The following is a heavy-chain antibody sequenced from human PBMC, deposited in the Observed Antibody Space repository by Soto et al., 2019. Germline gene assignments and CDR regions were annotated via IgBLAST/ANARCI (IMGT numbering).Heavy chain of an antibody. CDR2: IWYDGSNK. D-gene: IGHD1-26*01. V-gene: IGHV3-33*01. CDR1: GFTFSTYG. J-gene: IGHJ4*02. Sequence: QVQLVESGGGVVQPGRSLRLSCASSGFTFSTYGMHWVRQAPGKGLEWVAVIWYDGSNKYYGDSVKGRFTISRDNSKNTLYLQMNSLIAEDTAVYYCARAVGPFDYWGQGTLVTVSS. CDR3: ARAVGPFDY.